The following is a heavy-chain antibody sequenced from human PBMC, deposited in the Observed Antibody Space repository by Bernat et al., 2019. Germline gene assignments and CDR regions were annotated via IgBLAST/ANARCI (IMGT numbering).Heavy chain of an antibody. V-gene: IGHV3-23*01. CDR3: ARDGLGLDYYYYGMDV. D-gene: IGHD3-16*01. CDR2: VSSSGGST. J-gene: IGHJ6*02. CDR1: AFTFSSYA. Sequence: EVQLLESGGGLVQPGGSLRLSCAASAFTFSSYAMSWVRQAPGKGLEWVSTVSSSGGSTYYADSVKGRFSISRDNAKNSLYLQMNSLRAEDTAVYYCARDGLGLDYYYYGMDVWGQGTTVTVSS.